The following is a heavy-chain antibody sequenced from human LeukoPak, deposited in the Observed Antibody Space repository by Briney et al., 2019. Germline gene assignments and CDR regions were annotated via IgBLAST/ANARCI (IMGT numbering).Heavy chain of an antibody. CDR1: GYTFTNNG. V-gene: IGHV1-18*01. CDR3: ARVSRGYDDY. D-gene: IGHD3-3*01. J-gene: IGHJ4*02. CDR2: ISTYNGNT. Sequence: GASVKVSCKASGYTFTNNGISWVRQAPGQGLEWMGWISTYNGNTNYAQKFQGRVTMTTDTPTSTAYMELRSLTSDDTAVYYCARVSRGYDDYWGQGTLVIVSS.